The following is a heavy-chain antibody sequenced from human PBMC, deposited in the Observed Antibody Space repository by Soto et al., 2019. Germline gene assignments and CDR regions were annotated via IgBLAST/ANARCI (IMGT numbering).Heavy chain of an antibody. CDR2: ISWKSGDI. CDR3: VKEKVPTFLHAFDI. D-gene: IGHD3-16*01. Sequence: EVQLVESGGGLVQPGGSLRLSCAASGFKFDDYAMHWVRQAPGKGLEWVSGISWKSGDINYADSVKGRFTISRDNAKNSLFLQMNNLSADDTALYYCVKEKVPTFLHAFDIWGKGTMVTVSS. V-gene: IGHV3-9*01. CDR1: GFKFDDYA. J-gene: IGHJ3*02.